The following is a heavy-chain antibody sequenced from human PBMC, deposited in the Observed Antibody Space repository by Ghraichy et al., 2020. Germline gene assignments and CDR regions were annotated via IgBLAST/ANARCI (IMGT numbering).Heavy chain of an antibody. J-gene: IGHJ6*02. Sequence: GSLKLSCVGSGFTFSSYSMNWVRQSPGKGLEWVSYITSSSRSIFYADSVKGRFTISRDNAQNSLSLQMNSLRDEDTAVYYCARGSRVVRFFYYDGMDVWGQGTTVTVSS. CDR1: GFTFSSYS. CDR3: ARGSRVVRFFYYDGMDV. D-gene: IGHD4-23*01. CDR2: ITSSSRSI. V-gene: IGHV3-48*02.